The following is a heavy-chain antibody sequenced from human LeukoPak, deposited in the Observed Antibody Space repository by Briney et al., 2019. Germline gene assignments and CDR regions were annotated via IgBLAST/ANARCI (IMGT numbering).Heavy chain of an antibody. Sequence: ASVNVSCKSSGYTFTGYYMHWVRQAPGQGLEWMGWINPNSGGTNYAQKFQGRVTMTRDTSISTAYMELSRLRSDDTAVYYCAKIMAWYSYGSDDTFDIWGQGTMVTVSP. CDR1: GYTFTGYY. D-gene: IGHD5-18*01. J-gene: IGHJ3*02. CDR3: AKIMAWYSYGSDDTFDI. V-gene: IGHV1-2*02. CDR2: INPNSGGT.